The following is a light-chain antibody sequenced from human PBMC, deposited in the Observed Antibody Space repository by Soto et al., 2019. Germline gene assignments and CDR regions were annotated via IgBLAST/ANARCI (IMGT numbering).Light chain of an antibody. Sequence: DIQMTQSPSTLSASVGERVTITCRASQSINNYLAWYQQKPGKAPKLFIYKASTLESGVPSRFSGSGSGTEFTLSISSLQPDDFATYFCQQYESFPRTFGQGTKVEIK. CDR3: QQYESFPRT. J-gene: IGKJ1*01. CDR2: KAS. CDR1: QSINNY. V-gene: IGKV1-5*03.